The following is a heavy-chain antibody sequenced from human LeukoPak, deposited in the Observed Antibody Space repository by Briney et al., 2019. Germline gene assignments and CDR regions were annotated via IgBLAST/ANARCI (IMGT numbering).Heavy chain of an antibody. CDR2: INPNSGGT. V-gene: IGHV1-2*06. CDR3: ARGEIVGATKLKIMPDY. D-gene: IGHD1-26*01. J-gene: IGHJ4*02. CDR1: GYTSTGYY. Sequence: ASVKVSCKAPGYTSTGYYMHWVRQAPGQGLEWMGRINPNSGGTNYAQKFQGRVTMTRDTSISTAYMELSRLRSDDTAVYYCARGEIVGATKLKIMPDYWGQGTLVTVSS.